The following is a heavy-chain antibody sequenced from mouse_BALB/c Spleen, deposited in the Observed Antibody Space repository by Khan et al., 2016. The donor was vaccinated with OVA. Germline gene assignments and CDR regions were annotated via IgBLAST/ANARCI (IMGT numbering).Heavy chain of an antibody. CDR3: ARGNYYGYYFDY. CDR1: GYSITSGYA. J-gene: IGHJ2*01. V-gene: IGHV3-2*02. D-gene: IGHD1-1*01. CDR2: ISYSGGT. Sequence: VQLQQSGPGLVKPSQSLSLTCTVTGYSITSGYAWNWIRQFPGNKLEWMGYISYSGGTSYNPSLKCRISITRDTSKNQFFLQLNSVTTEDTATYYCARGNYYGYYFDYWGQGTPLTVSS.